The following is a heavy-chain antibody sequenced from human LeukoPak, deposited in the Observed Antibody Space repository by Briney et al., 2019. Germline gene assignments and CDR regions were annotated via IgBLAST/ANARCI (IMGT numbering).Heavy chain of an antibody. Sequence: ASVKVSCKASGYTFTSYGISWVRQAPGQGLEWMGWISAYNGNTKYAQKLQGRVTMTTDTSTSTAYMELRSLRSDDTALYYCARDQPPYSGYDYYYYYGMDVWGQGTTVTVSS. V-gene: IGHV1-18*01. D-gene: IGHD5-12*01. J-gene: IGHJ6*02. CDR1: GYTFTSYG. CDR3: ARDQPPYSGYDYYYYYGMDV. CDR2: ISAYNGNT.